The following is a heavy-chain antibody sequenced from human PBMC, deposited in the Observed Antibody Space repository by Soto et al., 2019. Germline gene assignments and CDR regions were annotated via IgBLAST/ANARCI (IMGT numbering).Heavy chain of an antibody. Sequence: EGRLVESGGGLVKPGGSLRISCVASGFTFSSYTMNWVRQAPGKGLEWVSNINGVGSYLYYIDSVQGRFTISRDNAKNRLYQQMNSLRVEDTGGYYCVGVGITFMRGRSRGDHYGLDVWGHGTTVTVSS. V-gene: IGHV3-21*02. CDR3: VGVGITFMRGRSRGDHYGLDV. J-gene: IGHJ6*02. CDR1: GFTFSSYT. CDR2: INGVGSYL. D-gene: IGHD2-21*02.